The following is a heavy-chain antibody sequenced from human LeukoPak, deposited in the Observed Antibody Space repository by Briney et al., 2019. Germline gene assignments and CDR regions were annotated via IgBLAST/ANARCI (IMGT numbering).Heavy chain of an antibody. V-gene: IGHV3-48*04. D-gene: IGHD3-10*01. CDR1: GFTFSSYS. CDR2: ISSSSSTI. Sequence: GGSLRLSCAASGFTFSSYSMNWVRQAPGKGLEWVSYISSSSSTIYYADSVKGRFTISRDNAKNTLYLQMNSLRAEDTAVYYCARAERFYYGSGSYYNIPAGDYWGQGTLVTVSS. J-gene: IGHJ4*02. CDR3: ARAERFYYGSGSYYNIPAGDY.